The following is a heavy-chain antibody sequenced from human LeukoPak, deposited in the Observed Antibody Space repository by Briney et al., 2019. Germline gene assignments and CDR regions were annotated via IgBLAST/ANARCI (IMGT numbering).Heavy chain of an antibody. J-gene: IGHJ4*02. CDR3: AMGMARYCSSTSCQFFDY. CDR1: GFTFSSYG. CDR2: IWYDGSNK. D-gene: IGHD2-2*01. V-gene: IGHV3-33*01. Sequence: GGSLRLSCAASGFTFSSYGMHWVRQAPGKGLERVAVIWYDGSNKYYADSVKGRFTISRDNSKNTLYLQMNSLRAEDTAVYYCAMGMARYCSSTSCQFFDYWGQGTLVTVSS.